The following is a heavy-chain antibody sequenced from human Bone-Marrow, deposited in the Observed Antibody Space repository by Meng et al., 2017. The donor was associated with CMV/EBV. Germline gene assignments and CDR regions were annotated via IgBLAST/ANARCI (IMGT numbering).Heavy chain of an antibody. CDR1: GFTFSNYA. D-gene: IGHD2-2*01. J-gene: IGHJ4*02. V-gene: IGHV3-23*01. CDR2: ISGTGSGT. CDR3: ARGLEKNRWKGYCSSTSCHFDY. Sequence: GGSLRLSCAASGFTFSNYAMNWVRQAPGKGLEWVSGISGTGSGTYFADSVKGRFTISRDNSKNTLYLQMNSLRAEDTAVYYCARGLEKNRWKGYCSSTSCHFDYWGQGTLVTVSS.